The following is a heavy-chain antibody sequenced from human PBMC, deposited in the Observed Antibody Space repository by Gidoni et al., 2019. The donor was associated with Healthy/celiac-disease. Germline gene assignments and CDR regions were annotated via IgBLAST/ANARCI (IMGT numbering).Heavy chain of an antibody. Sequence: EVQLVESGGGLVQPGRSLRLSCAASGFTFDDYAMHWVRQAPGKGLEWVSGISWNSGSIGYADSVKGRFTISRDNAKNSLYLQMNSLRAEDTALYYCAKDIGYCSGGSCSGGYYYYYGMDVWGQGTTVTVSS. J-gene: IGHJ6*02. CDR1: GFTFDDYA. D-gene: IGHD2-15*01. CDR2: ISWNSGSI. CDR3: AKDIGYCSGGSCSGGYYYYYGMDV. V-gene: IGHV3-9*01.